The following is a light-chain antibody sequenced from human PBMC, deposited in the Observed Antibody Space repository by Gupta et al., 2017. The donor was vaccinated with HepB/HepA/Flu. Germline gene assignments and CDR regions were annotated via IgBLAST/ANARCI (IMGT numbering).Light chain of an antibody. CDR3: QQYGNSPPYT. CDR2: GAS. V-gene: IGKV3-20*01. Sequence: EIVLPHSPGPLSLSPGERATLSCSASQSVSSAYLAWYQQKPGQPPRLRISGASSRATGIPDRCSGSRCGTDFTLTISSREPEDFAVYYCQQYGNSPPYTFGQGTKVEI. CDR1: QSVSSAY. J-gene: IGKJ2*01.